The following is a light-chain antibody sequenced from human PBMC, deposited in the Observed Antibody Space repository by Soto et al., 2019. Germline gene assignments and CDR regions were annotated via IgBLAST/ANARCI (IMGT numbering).Light chain of an antibody. CDR1: QDISRY. V-gene: IGKV1-33*01. Sequence: DIQMPQSPSSLSASVGDIVTITCQASQDISRYLNWYQHKPGKAPKLLIYDASNVETSVPSRFSGSGAGTDFTFSLSSRQREDCATYYCQQYGNLPLTFGGRTKGDIK. CDR2: DAS. CDR3: QQYGNLPLT. J-gene: IGKJ4*01.